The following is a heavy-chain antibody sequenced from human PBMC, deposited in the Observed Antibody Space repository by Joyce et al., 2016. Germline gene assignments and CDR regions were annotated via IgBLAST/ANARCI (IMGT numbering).Heavy chain of an antibody. CDR2: VNDRART. Sequence: QVQLQEWGAGLLKPSETLSLTCAVYGGSLSGYYWSWIRQAPGMGLEWIGEVNDRARTNYNPSLKSRATTSMDTSKNQFSLRLTTVTAADTAVYFCARARRGIILARGEMGEYLQHWGRGTVVIVSS. V-gene: IGHV4-34*01. CDR1: GGSLSGYY. J-gene: IGHJ1*01. CDR3: ARARRGIILARGEMGEYLQH. D-gene: IGHD3-10*01.